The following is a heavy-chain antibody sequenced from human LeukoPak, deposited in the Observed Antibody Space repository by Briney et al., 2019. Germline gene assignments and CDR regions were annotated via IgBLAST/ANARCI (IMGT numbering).Heavy chain of an antibody. CDR1: GGTFSSYA. D-gene: IGHD7-27*01. CDR3: ARGWGLDSSTFDP. V-gene: IGHV1-8*02. CDR2: MNPDSGNT. J-gene: IGHJ5*02. Sequence: ASVNVSCKASGGTFSSYAISWVRQATGQGLEWMGWMNPDSGNTGYAQKFQGRVTMTRNTSITTAYMQLSSLRSEDTAVYYCARGWGLDSSTFDPWGQGTLVTVSS.